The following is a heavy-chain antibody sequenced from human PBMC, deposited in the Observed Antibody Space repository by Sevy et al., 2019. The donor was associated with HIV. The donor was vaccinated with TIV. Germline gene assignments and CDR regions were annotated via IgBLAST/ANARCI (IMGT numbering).Heavy chain of an antibody. D-gene: IGHD5-12*01. V-gene: IGHV1-18*01. J-gene: IGHJ4*02. CDR2: ISAYNGYT. CDR3: ARGYVRGYSGHVDY. CDR1: GYTFSTIG. Sequence: GPVKVSCKASGYTFSTIGFSWVRQAPGQGLEWMGWISAYNGYTNYAQNLQGRVTLTTDSSTNTAYMELRSLTSDDTAVYYCARGYVRGYSGHVDYWGQGTLVTVSS.